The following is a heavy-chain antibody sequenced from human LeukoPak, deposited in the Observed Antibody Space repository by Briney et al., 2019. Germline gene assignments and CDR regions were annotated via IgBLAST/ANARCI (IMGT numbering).Heavy chain of an antibody. CDR3: ARDKDYHFDY. Sequence: GGSLRLSCAASEFTFSSFAMNWVRQAPGKGLDWVSGISGSGSSTYYADSVKGRFTISRDNSKNTLYLQMNSVRAEDTAVYYCARDKDYHFDYWGQGTLVTVSS. CDR1: EFTFSSFA. CDR2: ISGSGSST. D-gene: IGHD4-11*01. V-gene: IGHV3-23*01. J-gene: IGHJ4*02.